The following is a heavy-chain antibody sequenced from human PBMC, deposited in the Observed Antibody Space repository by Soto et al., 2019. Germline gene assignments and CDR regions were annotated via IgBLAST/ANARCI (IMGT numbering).Heavy chain of an antibody. V-gene: IGHV6-1*01. J-gene: IGHJ6*03. D-gene: IGHD1-1*01. CDR3: ARGSWDDVTGHYYMDV. CDR1: GDSVSSNSAA. CDR2: TYYRSKWYI. Sequence: QVQLQQSGPGLVTPSQTLSLTCDISGDSVSSNSAAWNWIRQTPSRGLEWLGRTYYRSKWYINYAVSVKSRITVTPDTSKNPFSLRLNSVTPEDTAVYYCARGSWDDVTGHYYMDVWGKGTTVTVSS.